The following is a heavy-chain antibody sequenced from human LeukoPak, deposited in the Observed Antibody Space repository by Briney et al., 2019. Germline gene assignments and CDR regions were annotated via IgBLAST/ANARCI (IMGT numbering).Heavy chain of an antibody. Sequence: GGSLRLSCAASGFTFSSYGMHWVRQAPGKGLEYVSAISSNGGSTYYANSVKGRFTISRDNSKNTLYLQMGSLRAEDMAVYYCARDNWVYDSSGYYSYYFDYWGQGTLVTVSS. CDR2: ISSNGGST. CDR1: GFTFSSYG. J-gene: IGHJ4*02. D-gene: IGHD3-22*01. CDR3: ARDNWVYDSSGYYSYYFDY. V-gene: IGHV3-64*01.